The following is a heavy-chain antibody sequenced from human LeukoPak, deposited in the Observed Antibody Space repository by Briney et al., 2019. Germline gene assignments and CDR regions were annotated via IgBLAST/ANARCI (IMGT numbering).Heavy chain of an antibody. CDR3: TRATVLRFFDWLFKPDY. J-gene: IGHJ4*02. CDR2: IRSKPYGGTT. CDR1: GFTFSSYS. Sequence: GGSLRLSCAASGFTFSSYSMNWVRQAPGKGLEWVGFIRSKPYGGTTQYAASVKGRFNISRDDSKNIAYLQMNSLKTEDTAVYYCTRATVLRFFDWLFKPDYWGQGTLVTVSS. V-gene: IGHV3-49*04. D-gene: IGHD3-9*01.